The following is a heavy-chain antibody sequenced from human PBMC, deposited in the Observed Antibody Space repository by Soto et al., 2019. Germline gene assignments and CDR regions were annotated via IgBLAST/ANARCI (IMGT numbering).Heavy chain of an antibody. D-gene: IGHD5-18*01. Sequence: PGGSLRLSCAASGFTFSSYAMSWVRQAPGKGLEWVSAISGSGGSTYYADSVKGRFTISRDNSKNTLYLQMNSLRAEDTAVYYSARDLFGYSYGPFDYWGQGTLVTVSS. CDR3: ARDLFGYSYGPFDY. CDR1: GFTFSSYA. J-gene: IGHJ4*02. V-gene: IGHV3-23*01. CDR2: ISGSGGST.